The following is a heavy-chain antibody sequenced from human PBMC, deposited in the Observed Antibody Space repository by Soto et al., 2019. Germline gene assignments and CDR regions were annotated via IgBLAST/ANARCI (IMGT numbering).Heavy chain of an antibody. D-gene: IGHD6-13*01. J-gene: IGHJ6*02. CDR3: ASRIAAATTRSPQAIYGMDV. V-gene: IGHV1-69*13. CDR2: IIPIFGTA. Sequence: SVKVSCKASGGTFSSYAISWARQAPGQGLEWMGGIIPIFGTANYAQKFQGRVTITADESTSTAYMELSSLRSEDTAVYYCASRIAAATTRSPQAIYGMDVWGQGTTVTVSS. CDR1: GGTFSSYA.